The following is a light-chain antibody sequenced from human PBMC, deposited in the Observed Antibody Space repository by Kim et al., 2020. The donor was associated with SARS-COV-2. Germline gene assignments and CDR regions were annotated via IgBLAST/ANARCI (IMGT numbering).Light chain of an antibody. J-gene: IGLJ3*02. CDR2: GNN. V-gene: IGLV1-40*01. Sequence: QVVTTSCTGKSSNIVANNDVHWYQQLPGTAPKLLIYGNNNRPSGVPARFSGSKSDTSASLAISGLQTEDEADYYCQSYDSSLSAWVFGGGTQLTVL. CDR1: SSNIVANND. CDR3: QSYDSSLSAWV.